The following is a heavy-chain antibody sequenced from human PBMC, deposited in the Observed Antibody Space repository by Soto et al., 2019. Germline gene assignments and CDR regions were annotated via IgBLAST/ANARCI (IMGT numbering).Heavy chain of an antibody. CDR2: IYYSGST. J-gene: IGHJ4*02. CDR3: ARGGYITMVRGVIKAPDY. CDR1: GGSISRGGYY. D-gene: IGHD3-10*01. V-gene: IGHV4-31*03. Sequence: SETLSLACTVSGGSISRGGYYWSWIRQHPGKGLEWIGYIYYSGSTYYNPSLKSRVTISVDTSKNQFSLKLSSVTAADTAVYYCARGGYITMVRGVIKAPDYWGQGTLVTVSS.